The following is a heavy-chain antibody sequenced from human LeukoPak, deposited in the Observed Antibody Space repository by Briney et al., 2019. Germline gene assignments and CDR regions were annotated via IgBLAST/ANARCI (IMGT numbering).Heavy chain of an antibody. J-gene: IGHJ4*02. Sequence: GGTLRLSCAASGFTFSSYGMSWVRQAPGKGLEWVSAISGSGGSTYYADSVKGRFTISRDNAKNSLYLQMNSLRVEDTAVYYCARCTTGRTFGSLREIKRSREIDYWGQGTLVTVSS. CDR2: ISGSGGST. CDR3: ARCTTGRTFGSLREIKRSREIDY. D-gene: IGHD1-1*01. V-gene: IGHV3-23*01. CDR1: GFTFSSYG.